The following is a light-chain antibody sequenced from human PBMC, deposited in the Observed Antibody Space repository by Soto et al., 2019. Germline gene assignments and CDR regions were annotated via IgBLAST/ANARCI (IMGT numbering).Light chain of an antibody. Sequence: QSVLTQPPSVSGAPGQRVTISCTGSTSNLGAGYDVHWYQQLPGTAPKLLIYGNTNRPSRVPDRFSGSKSGTSASQAITGLQAEDEADYYCQSYDSSLGANYVFGTGTKLTVL. CDR3: QSYDSSLGANYV. V-gene: IGLV1-40*01. CDR2: GNT. CDR1: TSNLGAGYD. J-gene: IGLJ1*01.